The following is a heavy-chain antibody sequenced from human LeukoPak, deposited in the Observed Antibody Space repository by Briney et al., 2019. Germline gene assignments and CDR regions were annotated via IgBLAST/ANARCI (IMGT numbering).Heavy chain of an antibody. D-gene: IGHD5-12*01. V-gene: IGHV5-10-1*01. CDR2: IDPSDSYT. CDR3: ARRRSGYDYAFDI. CDR1: AYSFTSYW. Sequence: GESLKISCKGSAYSFTSYWISWVRQMPGKGLERMGRIDPSDSYTNYSPSFQGHVTISADKSISTAYLQWSSRKASDTAMYYCARRRSGYDYAFDIWGQGTMVTVSS. J-gene: IGHJ3*02.